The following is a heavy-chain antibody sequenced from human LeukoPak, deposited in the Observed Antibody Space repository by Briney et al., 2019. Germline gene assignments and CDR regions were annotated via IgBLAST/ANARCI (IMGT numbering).Heavy chain of an antibody. CDR3: ARGLNYYDSSGYYYY. J-gene: IGHJ4*02. V-gene: IGHV3-74*01. Sequence: GGSLRLSCAAPGFTFSTYWMHWVRQAPGKGLVWVSRINSDGSSTSYADSVKGRFTISRDNAKNTLYLQMNSLRAEDTAVYYCARGLNYYDSSGYYYYWGQGTLVTVSS. CDR2: INSDGSST. CDR1: GFTFSTYW. D-gene: IGHD3-22*01.